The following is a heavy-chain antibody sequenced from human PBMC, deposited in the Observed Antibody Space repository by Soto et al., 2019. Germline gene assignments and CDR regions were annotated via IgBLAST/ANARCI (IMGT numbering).Heavy chain of an antibody. CDR2: INSDGSST. Sequence: EVQVVESGGGLVQPGGSLRLSCAASGFTFSSYWMHWVRQAPGKGLVWVSRINSDGSSTSYADSVKGRITISRDNAKNTRYLPMNSLRAEDTAVYYCARAGTGSPFDYWGQGALVTVSS. CDR3: ARAGTGSPFDY. J-gene: IGHJ4*02. V-gene: IGHV3-74*01. D-gene: IGHD1-26*01. CDR1: GFTFSSYW.